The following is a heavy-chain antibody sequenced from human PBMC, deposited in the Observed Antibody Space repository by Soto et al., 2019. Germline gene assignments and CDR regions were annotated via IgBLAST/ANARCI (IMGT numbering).Heavy chain of an antibody. CDR2: IIPIFGTA. D-gene: IGHD3-22*01. J-gene: IGHJ4*02. V-gene: IGHV1-69*06. CDR3: AREAMIDHKIDY. CDR1: GGTFSSYA. Sequence: ASVKVSCKASGGTFSSYAISWVRQAPGQGLEWMGGIIPIFGTANYAQKFQGRVTITADKSTSTAYTELSSLRSEDTAVYYCAREAMIDHKIDYWGQGTLVTVSS.